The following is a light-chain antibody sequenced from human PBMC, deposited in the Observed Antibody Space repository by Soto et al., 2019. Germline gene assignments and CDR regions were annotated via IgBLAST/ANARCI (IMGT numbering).Light chain of an antibody. V-gene: IGKV3D-15*01. CDR3: QQYNNWPRAT. CDR2: DAS. CDR1: HSVTTH. J-gene: IGKJ4*01. Sequence: EIVLTQSPATLSLSPGERATLSCWASHSVTTHLAWFQQRPGQTPRLLIYDASTRAPGIPARFSGSGSGTEFTLTISSLQSEDFGVYYCQQYNNWPRATFGGGTKVDIK.